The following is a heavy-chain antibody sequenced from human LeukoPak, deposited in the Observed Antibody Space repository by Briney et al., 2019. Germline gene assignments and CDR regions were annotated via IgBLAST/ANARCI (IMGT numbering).Heavy chain of an antibody. D-gene: IGHD4-17*01. Sequence: SEILSLTCTVSGVSISSSSYYWGWIRQPPGKGLEWIGSIYYSGSTYYNPSLKSRVTISVDTSKNQFSLKLNSVTAADTAVYYCARGNGERSYYMDVWGKGTTVTVSS. CDR1: GVSISSSSYY. CDR3: ARGNGERSYYMDV. CDR2: IYYSGST. J-gene: IGHJ6*03. V-gene: IGHV4-39*01.